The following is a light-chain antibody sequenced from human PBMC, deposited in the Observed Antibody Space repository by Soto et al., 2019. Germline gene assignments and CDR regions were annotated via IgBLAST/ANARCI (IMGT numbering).Light chain of an antibody. CDR2: EVI. CDR3: SSYADSTTVV. V-gene: IGLV2-23*02. J-gene: IGLJ3*02. Sequence: QSVLTQPASVSGSPGQSITISCTGTSSDVDSYNPVSWYQQYPGRAPKLVIYEVIKRPSGVSNRFSGSKSGNTASLTISGLRAEDEADYYCSSYADSTTVVFGGGTKLTVL. CDR1: SSDVDSYNP.